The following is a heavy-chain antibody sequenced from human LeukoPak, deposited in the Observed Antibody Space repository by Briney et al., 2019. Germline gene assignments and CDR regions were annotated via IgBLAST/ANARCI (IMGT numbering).Heavy chain of an antibody. J-gene: IGHJ3*02. CDR2: INWNGGNT. Sequence: GGSLRLSCAASGFTFDDYGMSWVRQAPGKGLEWVAGINWNGGNTGYADSLKGRITISRDNAKNSLYLQVNSLRAEDTAFYYCARAGLVYYYDTSGYFSDAFDIWGQGTMVTVSS. V-gene: IGHV3-20*04. CDR1: GFTFDDYG. CDR3: ARAGLVYYYDTSGYFSDAFDI. D-gene: IGHD3-22*01.